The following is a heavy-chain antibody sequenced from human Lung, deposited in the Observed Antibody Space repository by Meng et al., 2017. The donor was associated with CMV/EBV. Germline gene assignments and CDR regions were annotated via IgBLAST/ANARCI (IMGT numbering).Heavy chain of an antibody. Sequence: SVKVSCKTSGYTFTGFYLHWVRQAPGQGLPWMGWIHPNNGATKSLQKFQGRLTMTGDTSINTGYLELRRLKYDDTALYYCARCGSRALCSFDSWGQGTLVTVSS. CDR1: GYTFTGFY. V-gene: IGHV1-2*02. CDR3: ARCGSRALCSFDS. CDR2: IHPNNGAT. J-gene: IGHJ4*02. D-gene: IGHD1-26*01.